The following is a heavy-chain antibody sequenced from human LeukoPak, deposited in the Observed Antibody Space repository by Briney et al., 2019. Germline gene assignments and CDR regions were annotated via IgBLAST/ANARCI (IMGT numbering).Heavy chain of an antibody. Sequence: TSETLPLTCAVSGGSISSGGYSWSWIRQPPGKGLEWIGYIYHSGSTYYNPSLKSRVTISVDRSKNQFSLKLSSVTAADTAVYYCARGGSSSWYGKNFDYWGQGTLVTVSS. CDR1: GGSISSGGYS. CDR2: IYHSGST. J-gene: IGHJ4*02. V-gene: IGHV4-30-2*01. CDR3: ARGGSSSWYGKNFDY. D-gene: IGHD6-13*01.